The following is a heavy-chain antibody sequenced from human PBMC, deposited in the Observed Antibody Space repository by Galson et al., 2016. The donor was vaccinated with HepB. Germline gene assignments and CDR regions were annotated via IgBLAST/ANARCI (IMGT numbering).Heavy chain of an antibody. J-gene: IGHJ5*02. D-gene: IGHD1-1*01. CDR2: INEDESET. CDR1: GFIFSDDW. Sequence: SLRLSCAASGFIFSDDWMHWVRQTAGRGPVYISHINEDESETSYADSVKGRFTISRDNAKNTVSLQMNGLRVDDTAVYYCAKGGPEGTGTLDAWGQGALVTVSS. V-gene: IGHV3-74*01. CDR3: AKGGPEGTGTLDA.